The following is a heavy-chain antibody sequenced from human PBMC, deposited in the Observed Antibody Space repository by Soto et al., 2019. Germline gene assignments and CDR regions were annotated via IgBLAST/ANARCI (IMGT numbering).Heavy chain of an antibody. CDR2: IFSSGTT. D-gene: IGHD3-16*01. Sequence: QVQLRESGPGLVMPSQTLSLTCTVSGDSISSGNKYWSWIRQPPGKGLEWIGYIFSSGTTYYTPSLKSRLTMSLDASQKQFSMKLNSLTDADTAVYFCARVPSPFDYYYAMDVWGQGTTVTVSS. V-gene: IGHV4-30-4*01. CDR3: ARVPSPFDYYYAMDV. J-gene: IGHJ6*02. CDR1: GDSISSGNKY.